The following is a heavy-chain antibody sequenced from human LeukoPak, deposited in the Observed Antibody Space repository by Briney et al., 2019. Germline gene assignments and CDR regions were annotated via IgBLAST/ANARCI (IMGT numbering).Heavy chain of an antibody. CDR1: GYTFTSHV. J-gene: IGHJ4*02. CDR2: INTNTGNP. D-gene: IGHD3-3*01. Sequence: ASVTVSCKASGYTFTSHVINWVRQAPGQGLEWMGWINTNTGNPTYAQGFKGRFVFSLDTFVGSANLQISSLKAEDTAVYYCAREGGEWLLETAFDYWGQGTLVTVSS. CDR3: AREGGEWLLETAFDY. V-gene: IGHV7-4-1*02.